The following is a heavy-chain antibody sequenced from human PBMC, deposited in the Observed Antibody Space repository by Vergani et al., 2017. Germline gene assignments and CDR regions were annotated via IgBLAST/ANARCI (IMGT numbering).Heavy chain of an antibody. CDR3: AKHFRGWASQY. CDR1: GFTLSNYD. CDR2: IQFVGSNQ. J-gene: IGHJ3*01. Sequence: QVQLVESGGGVVQRGGSLRLSCATSGFTLSNYDMQWIRQGPGKGLEFVAFIQFVGSNQYYADSVKGRFTLSRDFSKNTLYLQMNSLRTDDTATYYCAKHFRGWASQYWGQGTQVIVAS. D-gene: IGHD3-16*01. V-gene: IGHV3-30*02.